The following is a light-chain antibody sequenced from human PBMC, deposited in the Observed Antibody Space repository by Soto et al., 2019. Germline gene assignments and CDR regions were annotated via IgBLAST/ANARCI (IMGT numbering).Light chain of an antibody. V-gene: IGKV1-33*01. CDR1: QDINIY. CDR2: DAS. J-gene: IGKJ5*01. CDR3: QQYDILPIT. Sequence: DIPITQSNSSLFSSVGDRFTIKCQATQDINIYLNWYQQNPGKAPNLLIYDASNLEVGVPSRFSGSGSGTHFTFTISSLQTEDIGTYYCQQYDILPITFGRGTRLEIK.